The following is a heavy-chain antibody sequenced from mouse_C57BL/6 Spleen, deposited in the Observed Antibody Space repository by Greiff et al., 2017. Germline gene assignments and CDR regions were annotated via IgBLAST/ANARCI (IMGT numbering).Heavy chain of an antibody. CDR3: ARINYYGSRDFDV. V-gene: IGHV1-26*01. J-gene: IGHJ1*03. Sequence: EVQLQQSGPELVKPGASVKISCKASGYTFTDYYMNWVKQSHGKSLEWIGDINPNNGGTSYNQKFKGKATLTVDKSSSTAYMELRSLTSEDSAVYYCARINYYGSRDFDVWGTGTTVTVSS. CDR2: INPNNGGT. CDR1: GYTFTDYY. D-gene: IGHD1-1*01.